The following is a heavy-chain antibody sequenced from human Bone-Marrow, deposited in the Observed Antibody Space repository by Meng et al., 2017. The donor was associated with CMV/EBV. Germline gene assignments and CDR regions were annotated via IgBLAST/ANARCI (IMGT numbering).Heavy chain of an antibody. J-gene: IGHJ4*02. CDR2: MNPNSGNT. V-gene: IGHV1-8*01. CDR3: ARASPYYDFWSGYYFDY. Sequence: ASVKVSCKASGYTFTSYDINWVRQATGQGLEWMGWMNPNSGNTGYAQKFQGRVTMTRNTSISTAYMELSSLRSEDTAVYYCARASPYYDFWSGYYFDYWGQGTLVTVSS. CDR1: GYTFTSYD. D-gene: IGHD3-3*01.